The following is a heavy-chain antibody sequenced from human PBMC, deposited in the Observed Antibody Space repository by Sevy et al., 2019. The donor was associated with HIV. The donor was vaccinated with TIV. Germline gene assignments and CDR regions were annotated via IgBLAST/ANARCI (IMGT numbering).Heavy chain of an antibody. CDR1: GGSISSSSYY. Sequence: SETLSLTCTVSGGSISSSSYYWGWIRQPPGKGLEWIGSIYYSGSTYYNPSLKSRVTISVDTSKNQFSLKLSSVTAADTAVYYCARHGGGPYSGHNWFDPWGQRTLVTVSS. J-gene: IGHJ5*02. CDR2: IYYSGST. D-gene: IGHD5-12*01. CDR3: ARHGGGPYSGHNWFDP. V-gene: IGHV4-39*01.